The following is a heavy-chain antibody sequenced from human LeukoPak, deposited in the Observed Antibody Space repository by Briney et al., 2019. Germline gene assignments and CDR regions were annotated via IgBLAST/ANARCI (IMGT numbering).Heavy chain of an antibody. Sequence: SETLSLTXAVYGGSFSGYYWSWIRQPPGKGLEWIGEINHSGSTNYNPSLKSRVTISVDTSKNQFSLKLSSVTAADTAVYYCARPIAAATGHHPFDYWGQGALVTVSS. CDR3: ARPIAAATGHHPFDY. CDR2: INHSGST. J-gene: IGHJ4*02. V-gene: IGHV4-34*01. D-gene: IGHD6-25*01. CDR1: GGSFSGYY.